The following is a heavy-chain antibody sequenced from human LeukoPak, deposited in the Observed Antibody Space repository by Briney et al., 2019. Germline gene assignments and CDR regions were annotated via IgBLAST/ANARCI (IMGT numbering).Heavy chain of an antibody. V-gene: IGHV4-59*01. CDR1: GGSISDYY. Sequence: SETLSLTCTVSGGSISDYYWSWIRQSPGKGLEWIGYIYHTGSTSYSPSLKSRVTISADTSQNQFSLKLSSVTAADTAVYYCASRKLGNDYWGQGTPVTVSS. CDR3: ASRKLGNDY. D-gene: IGHD7-27*01. J-gene: IGHJ4*02. CDR2: IYHTGST.